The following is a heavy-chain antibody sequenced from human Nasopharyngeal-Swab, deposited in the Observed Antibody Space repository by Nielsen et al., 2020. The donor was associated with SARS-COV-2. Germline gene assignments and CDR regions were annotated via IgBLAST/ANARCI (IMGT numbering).Heavy chain of an antibody. D-gene: IGHD5-12*01. Sequence: WIRQPPGKGLEWVAIIWSDGSGENYADSVKGRFTISRDNSKSTLYLQMDSLRAEDTAVYYCARRRKVRGYNYENGIDVWGQGTTVTVSS. CDR2: IWSDGSGE. J-gene: IGHJ6*02. V-gene: IGHV3-33*03. CDR3: ARRRKVRGYNYENGIDV.